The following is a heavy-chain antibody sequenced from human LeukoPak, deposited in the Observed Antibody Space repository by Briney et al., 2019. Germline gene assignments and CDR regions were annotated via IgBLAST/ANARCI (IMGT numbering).Heavy chain of an antibody. D-gene: IGHD3-10*01. CDR3: ARYYHEGYFDY. Sequence: GGSLRLSCAASGFTVSSNYMSWVRQAPGKGLEWVSVIYSGGSTYYADSVKGRFTISRDDSKNTLYLQMNSLRAEDTAVYYCARYYHEGYFDYWGQGTLVTVSS. J-gene: IGHJ4*02. CDR1: GFTVSSNY. V-gene: IGHV3-53*01. CDR2: IYSGGST.